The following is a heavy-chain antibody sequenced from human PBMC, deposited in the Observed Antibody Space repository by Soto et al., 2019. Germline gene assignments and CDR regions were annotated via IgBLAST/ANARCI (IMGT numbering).Heavy chain of an antibody. CDR3: ARAYNWNNFDY. CDR1: GGTFSSYT. J-gene: IGHJ4*02. Sequence: GASVKVSCKASGGTFSSYTISWVRQAPGQGLEWMGRIIPILGIANYAQKFQGRVTITADKSTSTAYMELSSLRSEDTAVYYCARAYNWNNFDYWGQGTLVTVSS. D-gene: IGHD1-20*01. V-gene: IGHV1-69*02. CDR2: IIPILGIA.